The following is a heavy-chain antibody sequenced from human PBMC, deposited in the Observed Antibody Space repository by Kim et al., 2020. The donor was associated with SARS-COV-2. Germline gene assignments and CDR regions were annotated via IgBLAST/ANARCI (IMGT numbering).Heavy chain of an antibody. CDR1: GGSIRNYY. CDR2: IYYSGST. V-gene: IGHV4-59*13. D-gene: IGHD3-22*01. CDR3: AIRYDTNGFYYR. J-gene: IGHJ4*02. Sequence: SETLSLTCTVSGGSIRNYYWSWIRQPPGKGLEWIGYIYYSGSTDYNPSLKSRATISVDTSKNQFSLKLSSVTAADTAVYYCAIRYDTNGFYYRWGQGTLV.